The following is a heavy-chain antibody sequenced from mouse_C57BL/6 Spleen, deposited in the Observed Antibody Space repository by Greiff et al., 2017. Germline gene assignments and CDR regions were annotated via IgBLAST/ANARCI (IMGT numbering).Heavy chain of an antibody. Sequence: EVQLQQSGPELVKPGASVKISCKASGYSFTDYNMNWVKQSNGKSLEWIGVINPNYGTTSYNQKFKGKATLTVDQSSSTAYMQLNSLTSEDSAVYDGARMRDYYGSSYGYFDVWCTGTTLTVSS. CDR3: ARMRDYYGSSYGYFDV. J-gene: IGHJ1*03. CDR2: INPNYGTT. CDR1: GYSFTDYN. V-gene: IGHV1-39*01. D-gene: IGHD1-1*01.